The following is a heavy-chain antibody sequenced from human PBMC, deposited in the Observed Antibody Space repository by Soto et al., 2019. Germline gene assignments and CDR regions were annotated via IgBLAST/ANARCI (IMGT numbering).Heavy chain of an antibody. V-gene: IGHV1-18*01. Sequence: QVQLVQSGAEVKQPGASVRVSCKASGYTFTTYGISWVRQAPGQGLEWMGWISTYNGDTNYAQKLQGRVTMTTDTSTSTAYMELRSLRSDDTAVYYCARPYCSTTSCHNWFDPWGQGTLVTVSS. CDR1: GYTFTTYG. D-gene: IGHD2-2*01. CDR2: ISTYNGDT. CDR3: ARPYCSTTSCHNWFDP. J-gene: IGHJ5*02.